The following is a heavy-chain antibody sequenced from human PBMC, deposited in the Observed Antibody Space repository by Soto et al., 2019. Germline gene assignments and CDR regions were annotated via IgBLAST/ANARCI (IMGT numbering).Heavy chain of an antibody. CDR3: ARDLRSTVAPFYYYYVMDV. CDR1: GFTLSSYA. Sequence: GGSLRLSCAASGFTLSSYAMHWVRQAPGKGLEWVAVISYDGSNKYYADSVKGRFTISRDNSKNTLYLQMNSLRAEDTAVYYCARDLRSTVAPFYYYYVMDVWGQVTTVTVSS. D-gene: IGHD2-15*01. J-gene: IGHJ6*02. V-gene: IGHV3-30-3*01. CDR2: ISYDGSNK.